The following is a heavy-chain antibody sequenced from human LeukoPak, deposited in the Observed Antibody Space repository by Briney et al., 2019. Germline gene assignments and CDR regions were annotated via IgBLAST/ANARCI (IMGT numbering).Heavy chain of an antibody. J-gene: IGHJ4*02. D-gene: IGHD7-27*01. CDR2: VNFRGTIS. CDR1: GFTFNNFA. CDR3: AKGERGIDY. Sequence: GSLRLSCAASGFTFNNFAMNWVRQAPGKGLEWVSSVNFRGTISYYADSVKGRFTTSRDNSKNTLFLQMDSLRAEDAAIYYCAKGERGIDYWGQGTLVTVSS. V-gene: IGHV3-23*01.